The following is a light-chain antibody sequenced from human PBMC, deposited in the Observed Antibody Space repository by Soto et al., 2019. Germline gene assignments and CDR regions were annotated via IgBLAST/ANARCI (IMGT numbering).Light chain of an antibody. CDR1: QSLAHSDGNTY. CDR2: TIS. J-gene: IGKJ1*01. Sequence: VMTQTQLSSPVTLGQPASLSCRSSQSLAHSDGNTYLSWLQQRPGQPPRLLIYTISNRLSGVPDRFSGRGAGTYFTLKISRVEAEDVGVYYCMRSTNCPRTVGQGTKVEI. CDR3: MRSTNCPRT. V-gene: IGKV2-24*01.